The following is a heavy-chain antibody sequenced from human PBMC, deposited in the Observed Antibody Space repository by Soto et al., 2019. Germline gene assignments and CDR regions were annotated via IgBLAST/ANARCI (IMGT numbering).Heavy chain of an antibody. CDR3: ARDSSGYYNDAFDI. D-gene: IGHD3-22*01. CDR2: IWYDGSNK. CDR1: GFTFSSYG. V-gene: IGHV3-33*01. J-gene: IGHJ3*02. Sequence: PGGSLRLSCAASGFTFSSYGMHWVRQAPGKGLEWVAVIWYDGSNKYYADSVKGRFTISRDNSKNTLYLQMNSLRAEDTVVYYCARDSSGYYNDAFDIWGQGTMVTVSS.